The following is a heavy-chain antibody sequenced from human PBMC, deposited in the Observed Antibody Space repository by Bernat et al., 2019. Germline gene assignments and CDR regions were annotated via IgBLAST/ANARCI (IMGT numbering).Heavy chain of an antibody. CDR1: GGRVSNAW. Sequence: EGKRGEEGGGGGKPGGSRRLSCAASGGRVSNAWMSWVRKETGKGGEGGGRIKSKTDGGKKDYAAPVKGRFTISRDDSKNTLYLQMNSLKTEDTAVYYCTTDPSGYCSSTSCYSRGDYWGQGTLVTVSS. CDR2: IKSKTDGGKK. D-gene: IGHD2-2*01. CDR3: TTDPSGYCSSTSCYSRGDY. J-gene: IGHJ4*02. V-gene: IGHV3-15*01.